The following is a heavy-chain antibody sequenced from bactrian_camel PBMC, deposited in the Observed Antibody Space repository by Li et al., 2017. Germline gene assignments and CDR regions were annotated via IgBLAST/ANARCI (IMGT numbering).Heavy chain of an antibody. Sequence: DVQLVESGGGLVQAGGSLRLSCAASGNTAGLDYMGWYRQAPGKELEGITSLYIDTDRSAYIDSVKGRFTTSQDNAKNTVYLQMNSLKPEDTAMYYCAAGKPSMSRLLQRNDYAHWGRGTQVTVS. D-gene: IGHD4*01. CDR1: GNTAGLDY. J-gene: IGHJ4*01. V-gene: IGHV3S40*01. CDR3: AAGKPSMSRLLQRNDYAH. CDR2: LYIDTDRS.